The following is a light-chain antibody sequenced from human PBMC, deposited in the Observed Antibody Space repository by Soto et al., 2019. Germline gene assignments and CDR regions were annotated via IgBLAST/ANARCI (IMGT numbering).Light chain of an antibody. CDR3: QPYDNSPYS. J-gene: IGKJ2*01. CDR1: QSISSSY. Sequence: EIVLTQSPGTLSLSPGERATLSCRASQSISSSYLAWYQQKPGQAPRLLIYGASSRATGIPDRFSGSGSGTDFTLTISRLEPEYFAVSYCQPYDNSPYSFGQGTKLESK. V-gene: IGKV3-20*01. CDR2: GAS.